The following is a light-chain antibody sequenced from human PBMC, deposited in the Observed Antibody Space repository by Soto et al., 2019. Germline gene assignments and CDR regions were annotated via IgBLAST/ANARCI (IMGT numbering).Light chain of an antibody. J-gene: IGKJ4*01. Sequence: DIQVTQSPSSLSASVGDRVTISCRASQNISTYLHWFQQRPGGAPKLLISRTSNLEIAVPSRFGGSRSGTDFTLTISDLQAEDSASYYCQHTYITISFGGGTKVE. CDR2: RTS. V-gene: IGKV1-39*01. CDR3: QHTYITIS. CDR1: QNISTY.